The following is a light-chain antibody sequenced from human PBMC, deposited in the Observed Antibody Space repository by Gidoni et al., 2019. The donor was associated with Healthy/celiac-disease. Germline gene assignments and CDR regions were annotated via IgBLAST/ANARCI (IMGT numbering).Light chain of an antibody. J-gene: IGKJ2*01. CDR1: QSVSSSY. CDR2: GAS. CDR3: QQYGSSPYT. V-gene: IGKV3-20*01. Sequence: IVLTQYPGTLSSSPGERAAISCRASQSVSSSYLAWYQQKPGQAPRLLIYGASSMATGIPDRFSGSGSGTDFTLTISRLEPEDFAVYYCQQYGSSPYTFGQGTKLEIK.